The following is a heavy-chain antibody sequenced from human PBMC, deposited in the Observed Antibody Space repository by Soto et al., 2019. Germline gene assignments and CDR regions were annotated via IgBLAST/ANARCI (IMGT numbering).Heavy chain of an antibody. J-gene: IGHJ6*02. D-gene: IGHD2-21*02. CDR1: GGTISRSY. Sequence: QVQLQESGPGLVKPSETLSLTCTVSGGTISRSYWSCIRQPPGKGLEWIGYMYNTGSTVYNPSFKSRVTISVDTSKNQFSLKLNSVTAADTAVYYCARDLWGYCGTDCYPLDVWGQGTTVTVSS. CDR2: MYNTGST. CDR3: ARDLWGYCGTDCYPLDV. V-gene: IGHV4-59*01.